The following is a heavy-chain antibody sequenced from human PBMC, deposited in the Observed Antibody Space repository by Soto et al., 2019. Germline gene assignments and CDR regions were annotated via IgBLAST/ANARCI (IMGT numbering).Heavy chain of an antibody. CDR2: INPNSGGT. D-gene: IGHD6-13*01. CDR3: AREDSSSWWDQRAPDAFDI. Sequence: SLNRACKAAGYTNTGYHIHRRRQATEQGLEWMGWINPNSGGTNYAQKFQGRVTMTRDTSISTAYMELSRLRSDDTAVYYCAREDSSSWWDQRAPDAFDIWGQGILGTVSS. CDR1: GYTNTGYH. V-gene: IGHV1-2*02. J-gene: IGHJ3*02.